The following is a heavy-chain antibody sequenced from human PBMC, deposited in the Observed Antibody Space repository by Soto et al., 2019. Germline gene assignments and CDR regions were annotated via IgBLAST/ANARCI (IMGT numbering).Heavy chain of an antibody. CDR1: GFSLSTSGVG. Sequence: SGPKLVNPTQTLTMTGTFSGFSLSTSGVGVGWIRQPPGKALEWLALIYWDDDKRYSPSLISRLTITKDTSKNQVVLTMTNMDPVDTATYYCAHSSRYGDFDYWGQGTLVTVSS. D-gene: IGHD5-12*01. J-gene: IGHJ4*02. V-gene: IGHV2-5*02. CDR3: AHSSRYGDFDY. CDR2: IYWDDDK.